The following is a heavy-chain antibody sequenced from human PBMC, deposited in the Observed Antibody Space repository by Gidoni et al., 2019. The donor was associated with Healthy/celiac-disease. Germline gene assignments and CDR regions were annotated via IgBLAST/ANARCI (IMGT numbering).Heavy chain of an antibody. D-gene: IGHD3-10*01. Sequence: QVQLQESGPGLVKPSETLSLTCTVSGGSISSYYWRWIRPPAGKGLEWIGRIYTSGSTNYNPSLKSRVTMSVDTSKNQFSLKLSSVTAADTAVYYCARDRGPEWGFGELHYGMDVWGQGTTVTVSS. CDR1: GGSISSYY. CDR3: ARDRGPEWGFGELHYGMDV. V-gene: IGHV4-4*07. J-gene: IGHJ6*02. CDR2: IYTSGST.